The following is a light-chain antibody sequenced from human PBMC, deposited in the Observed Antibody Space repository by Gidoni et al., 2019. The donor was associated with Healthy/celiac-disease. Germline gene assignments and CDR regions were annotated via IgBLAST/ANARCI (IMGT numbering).Light chain of an antibody. CDR1: NIGSKS. CDR2: DDS. CDR3: QVWDSSSDHVV. Sequence: SSVLHTPHQLSEAPGQTARITGGGNNIGSKSVHWSQQKPGQAPVLVVYDDSGRPSGIPERFSGSNSGNTATLTISRVEAGDEADYYCQVWDSSSDHVVFGGGTKLTVL. J-gene: IGLJ2*01. V-gene: IGLV3-21*02.